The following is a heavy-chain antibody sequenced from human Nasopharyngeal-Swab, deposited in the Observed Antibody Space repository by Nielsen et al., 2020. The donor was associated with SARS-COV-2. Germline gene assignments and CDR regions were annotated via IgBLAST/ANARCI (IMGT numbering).Heavy chain of an antibody. CDR3: ARGCVLTGPSCYYYGMDV. J-gene: IGHJ6*02. CDR1: GFIFKNYA. D-gene: IGHD3-9*01. Sequence: GGSLRLSCSASGFIFKNYAMNWVRQAPGKGLEWVSSISSSSSYIYYADSVKGRFTISRDNAKNSLYLQMNSLRAEDTAVYYCARGCVLTGPSCYYYGMDVWGQGTTVTVSS. CDR2: ISSSSSYI. V-gene: IGHV3-21*01.